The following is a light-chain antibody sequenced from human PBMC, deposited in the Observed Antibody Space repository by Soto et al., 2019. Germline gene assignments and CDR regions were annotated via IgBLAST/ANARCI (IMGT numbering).Light chain of an antibody. V-gene: IGLV8-61*01. J-gene: IGLJ3*02. CDR2: STN. CDR3: VLYICNGIRV. Sequence: QTVVTQEPSFSVSPGGTVTLTCGLTSGSVSTNYYPSWYQQTPGQAPRTLIYSTNTRSSGVPDRFSGSILGNNAALAITGAQADDESDDYCVLYICNGIRVFGGGTKPTVL. CDR1: SGSVSTNYY.